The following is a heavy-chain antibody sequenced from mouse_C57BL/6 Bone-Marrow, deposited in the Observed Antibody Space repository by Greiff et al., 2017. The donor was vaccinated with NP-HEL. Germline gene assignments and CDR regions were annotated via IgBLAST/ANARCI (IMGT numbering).Heavy chain of an antibody. CDR3: ARHYYSNYFDY. J-gene: IGHJ2*01. D-gene: IGHD2-5*01. CDR1: GFTFSSYG. V-gene: IGHV5-6*01. Sequence: EVQLVESGGDLVKPGGSLKLSCAASGFTFSSYGMSWVRQTPDKRLEWVATISSGGSYTYYPESVKGRFTITRDNAKNTLYLQMSSLKSKDTAMYYCARHYYSNYFDYWGQGTTPSVSS. CDR2: ISSGGSYT.